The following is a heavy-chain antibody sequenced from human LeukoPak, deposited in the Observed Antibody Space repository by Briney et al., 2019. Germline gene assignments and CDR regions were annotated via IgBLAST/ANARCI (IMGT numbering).Heavy chain of an antibody. CDR2: ISVSGGDT. J-gene: IGHJ4*02. V-gene: IGHV3-23*01. CDR1: GFTFSSYA. D-gene: IGHD5/OR15-5a*01. CDR3: VKENMVSAIGSHIDY. Sequence: GGSLRLSCAASGFTFSSYAMTWVRQAPGQGLEWVSAISVSGGDTYYADSVKGRFTISRDNSKNTLFLQMNSLRAEDAAVYYCVKENMVSAIGSHIDYWGQGNPGHRLL.